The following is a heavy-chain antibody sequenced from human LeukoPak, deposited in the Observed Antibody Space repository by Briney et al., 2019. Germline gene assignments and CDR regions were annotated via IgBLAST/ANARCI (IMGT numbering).Heavy chain of an antibody. CDR2: IKQDGSEK. CDR3: AGGSGYLITS. J-gene: IGHJ5*02. D-gene: IGHD3-9*01. V-gene: IGHV3-7*01. CDR1: GFSFRSYW. Sequence: GGPLRLSCAATGFSFRSYWMNGLPQAPGKGLEGLAIIKQDGSEKHYKGSVEGRFNISRDNAKNSLHLQMNSLRAEDTAVYSCAGGSGYLITSWGQGTLVTVSS.